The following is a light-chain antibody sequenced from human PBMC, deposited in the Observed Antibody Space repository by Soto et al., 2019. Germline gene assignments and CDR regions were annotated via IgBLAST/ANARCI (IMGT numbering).Light chain of an antibody. CDR3: QQYAVSPRA. Sequence: DILLTQYTAPLSMSPGERATLSCRASQSVSTYLAWYQHKPGQAPRLLIYDASNRATGIPARFSGSGSGTDYTLTISRLEPEDFALYYCQQYAVSPRAFGQGRRVEIK. CDR1: QSVSTY. J-gene: IGKJ1*01. V-gene: IGKV3-11*01. CDR2: DAS.